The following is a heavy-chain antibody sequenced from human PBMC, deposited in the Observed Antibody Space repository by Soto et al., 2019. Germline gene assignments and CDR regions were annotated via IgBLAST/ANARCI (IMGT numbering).Heavy chain of an antibody. D-gene: IGHD1-26*01. J-gene: IGHJ5*02. CDR2: ITGSGSNT. CDR3: AKAASGSPSSWFDP. V-gene: IGHV3-23*01. Sequence: EVQLLESGGGLVQPGGSLRLSCAASGFTLNRYAMNWVRQVPGKGLEWVSVITGSGSNTYYADSVKGRFTISRDNSKNTLHLQMIGLRVKDTAIYYCAKAASGSPSSWFDPWGQGTLVTVSS. CDR1: GFTLNRYA.